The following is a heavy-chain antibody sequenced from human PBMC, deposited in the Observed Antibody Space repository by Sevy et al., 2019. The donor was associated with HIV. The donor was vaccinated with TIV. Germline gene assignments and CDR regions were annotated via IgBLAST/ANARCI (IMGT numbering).Heavy chain of an antibody. CDR1: GVSLNTYS. Sequence: GGSLRLSCAASGVSLNTYSMNWVRQAPGKGLEWVSSISDTSGYIFYADSVKGRFTISRDNAKNSLFLQMNSLRAEDTAVYYCARDQPRNSGFDYWGQGTLVTVSS. CDR2: ISDTSGYI. CDR3: ARDQPRNSGFDY. V-gene: IGHV3-21*01. J-gene: IGHJ4*02. D-gene: IGHD1-26*01.